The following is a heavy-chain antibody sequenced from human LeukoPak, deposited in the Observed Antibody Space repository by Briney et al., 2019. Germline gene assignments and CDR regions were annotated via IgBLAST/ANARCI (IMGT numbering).Heavy chain of an antibody. CDR3: ARDADYDILTGYLTPIAFDI. CDR2: IYYSGST. Sequence: SETLSLTCTVSGGSISSSSYYWGWIRQPPGKGLEWIGSIYYSGSTYYNPSLKSRVTISVDTSKNQFSLKLSSVTAADTAVYYCARDADYDILTGYLTPIAFDIWGQGTMVTVSS. V-gene: IGHV4-39*07. CDR1: GGSISSSSYY. D-gene: IGHD3-9*01. J-gene: IGHJ3*02.